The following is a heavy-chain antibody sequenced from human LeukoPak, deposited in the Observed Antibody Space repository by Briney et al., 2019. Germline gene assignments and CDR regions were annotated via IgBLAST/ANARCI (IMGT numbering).Heavy chain of an antibody. D-gene: IGHD6-19*01. CDR2: IYYSGIT. J-gene: IGHJ5*01. V-gene: IGHV4-39*07. CDR1: GGSISTIGYY. CDR3: ARDPKSAVAADWFDP. Sequence: SETLSLTCTVSGGSISTIGYYWGWIRQPPGKGLEWIGSIYYSGITYYNPSLKSRVTISIDTSNNQFSLTLSSVTAADTAFYYCARDPKSAVAADWFDPWGQGTLVTGSS.